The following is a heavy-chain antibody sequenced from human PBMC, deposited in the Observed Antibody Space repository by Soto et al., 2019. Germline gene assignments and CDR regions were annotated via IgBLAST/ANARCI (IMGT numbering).Heavy chain of an antibody. V-gene: IGHV3-30*18. CDR2: ISYDGSNK. J-gene: IGHJ4*02. CDR3: AKDLGASSIAAYFDF. D-gene: IGHD6-6*01. CDR1: GFTFSSYG. Sequence: QVLLVESGGGVVQPGRSLRLSCAASGFTFSSYGMHWVRQAPGKGLEWVAVISYDGSNKYYADSVKGRFTISRDYSKNTLYLQMNSLRAEDTAVYYCAKDLGASSIAAYFDFWGQGTLVTVSS.